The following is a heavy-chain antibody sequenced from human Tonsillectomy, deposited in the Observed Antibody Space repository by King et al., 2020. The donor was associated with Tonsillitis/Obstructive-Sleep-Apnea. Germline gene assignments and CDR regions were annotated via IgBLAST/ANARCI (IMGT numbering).Heavy chain of an antibody. CDR1: GLNFSSYA. Sequence: VQLVESGGGLGQPGGSLRLSCAASGLNFSSYAMSWVRQAPGQGLECVSGSSGSGGSTNYPDSLKGRFTISRDSSKNTLYLQTNSLIAEDTAVYYCAKDRGISYGSGSYSSDYWGQGTLVTVSS. V-gene: IGHV3-23*04. J-gene: IGHJ4*02. CDR2: SSGSGGST. D-gene: IGHD3-10*01. CDR3: AKDRGISYGSGSYSSDY.